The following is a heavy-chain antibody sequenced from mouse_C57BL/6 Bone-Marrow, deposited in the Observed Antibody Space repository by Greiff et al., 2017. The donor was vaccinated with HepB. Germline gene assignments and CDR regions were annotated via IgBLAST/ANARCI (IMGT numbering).Heavy chain of an antibody. D-gene: IGHD1-1*01. CDR3: AREAYYGSSYVFAY. CDR1: GYTFTDYN. V-gene: IGHV1-18*01. Sequence: EVKLQQSGPELVKPGASVKIPCKASGYTFTDYNMDWVKQSHGKSLEWIGDINPNNGGTIYNQKFKGKATLTVDKSSSTAYMELRSLTSEDTAVYYCAREAYYGSSYVFAYWGQGTLVTVSA. J-gene: IGHJ3*01. CDR2: INPNNGGT.